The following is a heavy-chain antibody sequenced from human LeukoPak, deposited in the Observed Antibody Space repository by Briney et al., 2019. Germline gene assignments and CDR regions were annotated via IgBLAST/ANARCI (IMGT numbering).Heavy chain of an antibody. V-gene: IGHV3-23*01. J-gene: IGHJ4*02. CDR3: AKESPEFDC. Sequence: GGSLRLSCAASGFTFTLYAMSWVRQAPGKGLEWVSTISGSGGSTKYADSVKGRLTISRDNSKNTVYLDMNSLRAEDTAIYYCAKESPEFDCWGQGTLVTVST. CDR2: ISGSGGST. CDR1: GFTFTLYA.